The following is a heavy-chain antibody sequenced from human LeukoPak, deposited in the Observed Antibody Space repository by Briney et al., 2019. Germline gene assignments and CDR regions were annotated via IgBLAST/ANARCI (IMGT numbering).Heavy chain of an antibody. CDR3: ATTVRNWPRITNWFDP. Sequence: GASVKVSCKASGGTFSSYAISWVRQAPGQGLEWMGIINPSGGSTSYAQKFQGRVTMTRDMSTSTDYMELSSLRSEDTAVYYCATTVRNWPRITNWFDPWGQGTLVTVSS. CDR2: INPSGGST. D-gene: IGHD1-14*01. J-gene: IGHJ5*02. CDR1: GGTFSSYA. V-gene: IGHV1-46*01.